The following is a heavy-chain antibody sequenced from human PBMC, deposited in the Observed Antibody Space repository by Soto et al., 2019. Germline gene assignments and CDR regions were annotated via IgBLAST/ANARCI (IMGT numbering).Heavy chain of an antibody. V-gene: IGHV3-53*04. J-gene: IGHJ4*02. CDR2: IYSGGST. CDR1: GFTVISNY. Sequence: PGGSLRLSCAASGFTVISNYMSWVRQAPGKGLEWVSVIYSGGSTYYADSVKGRFTISRHNSKNTLYLQMNSLRAEDTAVYYCAREASYYGDYDLYYFDYWGQGTLVTVSS. D-gene: IGHD4-17*01. CDR3: AREASYYGDYDLYYFDY.